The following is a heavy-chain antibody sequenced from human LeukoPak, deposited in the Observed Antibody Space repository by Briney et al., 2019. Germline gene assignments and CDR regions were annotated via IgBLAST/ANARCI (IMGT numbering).Heavy chain of an antibody. Sequence: PSETLSLTCAVYGGSFSGYYWSWIRQPPGKGLEWIGEINHSGSTNYNPSLKSRVTISVDTSKNQFSLKLSSVTAADTAVYYCARVRKTQIYNYGSLDYYYYMDVWGKGTTVTVSS. CDR2: INHSGST. J-gene: IGHJ6*03. D-gene: IGHD5-18*01. V-gene: IGHV4-34*01. CDR1: GGSFSGYY. CDR3: ARVRKTQIYNYGSLDYYYYMDV.